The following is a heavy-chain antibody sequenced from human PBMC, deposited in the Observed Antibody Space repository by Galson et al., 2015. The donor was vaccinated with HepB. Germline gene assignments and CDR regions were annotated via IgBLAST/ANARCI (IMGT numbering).Heavy chain of an antibody. Sequence: SLRLSCAASGFTFSSYAMHWVRQAPGKGLEWVAVISYDGSNKYYADSVKGRFTISRDNSKNTLYLQMNSLGAEDTAVYYCASTYEKETYYFDYWGQGTLVTVSS. J-gene: IGHJ4*02. CDR1: GFTFSSYA. CDR2: ISYDGSNK. CDR3: ASTYEKETYYFDY. D-gene: IGHD3-3*01. V-gene: IGHV3-30-3*01.